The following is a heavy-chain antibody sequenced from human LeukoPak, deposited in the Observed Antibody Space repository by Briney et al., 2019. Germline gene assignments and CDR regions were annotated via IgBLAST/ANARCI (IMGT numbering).Heavy chain of an antibody. J-gene: IGHJ4*02. CDR2: IYYSGST. D-gene: IGHD3-22*01. CDR3: ARAVVDSSGIPSATFDY. V-gene: IGHV4-59*11. Sequence: SETLSLTCTVSGGSIGSHYWSWIRQPPGKGLEWIGYIYYSGSTNYNPSLKSRVTISVDTSKNQFSLKLSSVTAADTAVYYCARAVVDSSGIPSATFDYWGQGTLVTVSS. CDR1: GGSIGSHY.